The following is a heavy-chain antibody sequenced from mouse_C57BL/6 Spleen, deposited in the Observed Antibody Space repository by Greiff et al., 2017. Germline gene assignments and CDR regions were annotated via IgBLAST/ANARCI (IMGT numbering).Heavy chain of an antibody. CDR2: IYPGSGST. J-gene: IGHJ3*01. CDR3: ALDHLGQFDY. V-gene: IGHV1-55*01. Sequence: QVQLQQPGAVLVKPGASVKMSCKASGYTFTSYWLTWVKQRPGQGLEWIGDIYPGSGSTNYNEKLKSKASLTVDTSSRPAYMQLSSLTSEDSAVCYCALDHLGQFDYWGQGTLVTVSA. CDR1: GYTFTSYW. D-gene: IGHD3-1*01.